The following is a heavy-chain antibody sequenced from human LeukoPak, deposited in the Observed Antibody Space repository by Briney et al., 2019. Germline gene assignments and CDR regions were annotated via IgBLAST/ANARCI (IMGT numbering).Heavy chain of an antibody. CDR3: SPGLGDY. J-gene: IGHJ4*02. Sequence: GGSLRLSCAASGFTFSKVCMSWVRQAPGKGLEWVGRIKRRSDGGTTDYAATVKDRFTISRDDSKNTLYLQMNSLKTDDTAVYYCSPGLGDYWGQGTLVTVSS. D-gene: IGHD1-14*01. V-gene: IGHV3-15*01. CDR1: GFTFSKVC. CDR2: IKRRSDGGTT.